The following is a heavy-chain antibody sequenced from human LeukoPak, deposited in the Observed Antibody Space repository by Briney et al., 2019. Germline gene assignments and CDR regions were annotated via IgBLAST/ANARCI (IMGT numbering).Heavy chain of an antibody. CDR3: ARWLNYFDWLLPDY. Sequence: ASVKVSYKASGYTFTGHYIHWVRQAPGQGFEWMGWINPNSGGPNYAQKFQGRVTMTRDTSISTAYMELSRLRSDDTAVYYCARWLNYFDWLLPDYWGQGTLVTVSS. J-gene: IGHJ4*02. V-gene: IGHV1-2*02. D-gene: IGHD3-9*01. CDR1: GYTFTGHY. CDR2: INPNSGGP.